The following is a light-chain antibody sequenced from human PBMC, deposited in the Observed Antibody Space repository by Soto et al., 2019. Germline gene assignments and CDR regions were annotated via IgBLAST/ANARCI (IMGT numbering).Light chain of an antibody. V-gene: IGKV3-20*01. J-gene: IGKJ1*01. CDR3: QQYAGSPWT. Sequence: EVVLTQSPVTLSLSPGERATLSCRASQSFRGLLAWYQQKPGQAPRLLIYHTSTRATGIPARFSGSGSGTDFTLTISRLEPEDFAVYYCQQYAGSPWTFGQGTKVDIK. CDR2: HTS. CDR1: QSFRGL.